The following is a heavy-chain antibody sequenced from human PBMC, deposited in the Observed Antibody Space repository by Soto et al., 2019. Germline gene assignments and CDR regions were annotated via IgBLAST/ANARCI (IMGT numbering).Heavy chain of an antibody. V-gene: IGHV1-69*02. CDR3: ATSYGSGSTHFDS. CDR1: GGTFNSYT. CDR2: VNPIVGMS. D-gene: IGHD3-10*01. J-gene: IGHJ4*02. Sequence: QVQLVQSGPEVKKPGSSVKVSCTASGGTFNSYTLNWVRQAPGQRPEWVGRVNPIVGMSTSASKFQGIVTLTADKSTNRAYMDLTGLKSEDTAVYYCATSYGSGSTHFDSWGQGTLVTVAS.